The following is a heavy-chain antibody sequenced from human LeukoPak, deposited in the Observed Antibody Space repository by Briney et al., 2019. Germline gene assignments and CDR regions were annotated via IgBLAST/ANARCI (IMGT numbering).Heavy chain of an antibody. Sequence: SETLSLTCTVSGGSLYNYFWSWIRQPAGKGLEWIGRIFVSESTNYNPSLKSRVTMSIDPTKNQFSLKVTSVTAADTAVYYCARGENGRSSSGHLDHWGQGILVTVSS. CDR1: GGSLYNYF. CDR2: IFVSEST. D-gene: IGHD6-25*01. CDR3: ARGENGRSSSGHLDH. V-gene: IGHV4-4*07. J-gene: IGHJ4*02.